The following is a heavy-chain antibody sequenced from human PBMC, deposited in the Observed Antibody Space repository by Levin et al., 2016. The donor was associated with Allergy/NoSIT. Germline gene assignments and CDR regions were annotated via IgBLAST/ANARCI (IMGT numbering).Heavy chain of an antibody. CDR3: ARTGAYGTGTIRANYYYGMDV. CDR2: IYYSGST. Sequence: SETLSLTCTVSGGSISSYYWSWIRQPPGKGLEWIGYIYYSGSTNYNPSLKSRVTISVDTSKNQFSLKLSSVTAADTAVYYCARTGAYGTGTIRANYYYGMDVWGQGTTVTVSS. D-gene: IGHD1-7*01. CDR1: GGSISSYY. V-gene: IGHV4-59*01. J-gene: IGHJ6*02.